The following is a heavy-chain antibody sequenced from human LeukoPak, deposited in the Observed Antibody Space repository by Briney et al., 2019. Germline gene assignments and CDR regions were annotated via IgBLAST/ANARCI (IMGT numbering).Heavy chain of an antibody. D-gene: IGHD2-2*01. V-gene: IGHV1-18*04. CDR3: ARATRYCSSTSCWAQIYYFDY. CDR1: GYTFTSYG. Sequence: ASVTVSCKASGYTFTSYGFSWVRQAPGQGLEWMGWISGYNGDTNYAQKFQGRVTMTTYTSTNTAYMELRSLRSDDTAVYYCARATRYCSSTSCWAQIYYFDYWGQGTLVTVSS. CDR2: ISGYNGDT. J-gene: IGHJ4*02.